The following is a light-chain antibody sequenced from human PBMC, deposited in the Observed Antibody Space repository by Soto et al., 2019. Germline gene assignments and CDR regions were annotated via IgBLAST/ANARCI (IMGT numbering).Light chain of an antibody. CDR1: QSVSRTY. CDR3: QQYGSSGT. CDR2: ATS. V-gene: IGKV3-20*01. Sequence: EIVLTQSPSTLSLSPGERATLSCRASQSVSRTYLAWYQQKPVQAPRPLIYATSSRATGTPDRFSGSGSGTDFTLTISRLEPEDFAVYYCQQYGSSGTFGQGTKVDIK. J-gene: IGKJ1*01.